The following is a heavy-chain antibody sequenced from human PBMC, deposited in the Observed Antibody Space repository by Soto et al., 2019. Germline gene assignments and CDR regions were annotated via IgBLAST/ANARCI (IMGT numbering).Heavy chain of an antibody. CDR1: GFSLSTSGVG. J-gene: IGHJ5*02. D-gene: IGHD2-2*02. CDR2: IYWDDDK. Sequence: QITLKESGPTLVKPTQTLTLTCTFSGFSLSTSGVGVGWIRQPPGKALEWLALIYWDDDKRYSPSLKSRLTITKDTSKNQVVLTMTNMDPVDTATYYCAQTVVCTSCYKLNWFDPWGQGTLVTVSS. CDR3: AQTVVCTSCYKLNWFDP. V-gene: IGHV2-5*02.